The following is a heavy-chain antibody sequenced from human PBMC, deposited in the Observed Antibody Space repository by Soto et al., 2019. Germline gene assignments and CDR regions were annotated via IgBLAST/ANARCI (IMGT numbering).Heavy chain of an antibody. Sequence: QVQLVESGGGVVQPGRSLRLSCAASGFTFSSYGMHWVRQAPGKGLEWVAVISYDGSNKYYADSVKGRFTISRDNSKNTLYLQMNSLRAEDTAVYYCAKDFLDSRGYRSDYWGQGTLVTVSS. CDR2: ISYDGSNK. V-gene: IGHV3-30*18. CDR3: AKDFLDSRGYRSDY. J-gene: IGHJ4*02. CDR1: GFTFSSYG. D-gene: IGHD3-22*01.